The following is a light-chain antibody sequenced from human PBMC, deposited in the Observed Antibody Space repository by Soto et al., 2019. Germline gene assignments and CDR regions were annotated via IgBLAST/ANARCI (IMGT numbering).Light chain of an antibody. J-gene: IGLJ1*01. CDR1: SSNIGAGYD. CDR2: GNS. Sequence: QSVLTQPPSVSGSPGQRVTISCTWTSSNIGAGYDVHWYHQLPGTAPKLLIYGNSNRPSGVPDRFSGSKSGTSASLAITGLQAEDEADYYCQSYDSSLSGYVFGTGTKLTVL. V-gene: IGLV1-40*01. CDR3: QSYDSSLSGYV.